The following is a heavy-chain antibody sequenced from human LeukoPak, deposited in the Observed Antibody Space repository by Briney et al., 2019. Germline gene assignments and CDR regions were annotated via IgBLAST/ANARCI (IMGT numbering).Heavy chain of an antibody. CDR3: ARRGTIDSGRPWN. CDR2: IYYSGST. CDR1: GGSISSGGYY. J-gene: IGHJ4*02. Sequence: PSQTLSLTCTVSGGSISSGGYYWSWIRQHPGKGLEWIGYIYYSGSTYYNPSLKSRVTISVDTSKNQFSLKLSSVTAADTAVYYCARRGTIDSGRPWNWGQGTLVTVSS. V-gene: IGHV4-31*03. D-gene: IGHD6-25*01.